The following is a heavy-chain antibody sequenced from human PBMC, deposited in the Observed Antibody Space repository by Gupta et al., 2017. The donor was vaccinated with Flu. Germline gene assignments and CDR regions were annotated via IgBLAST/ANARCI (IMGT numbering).Heavy chain of an antibody. Sequence: QVQLVQSGAEVKKPGASVKVSCKASGYTFTSYDINWVRQATGQGLEWMGWMNPNSGNTGYAQKFQGRVTMTRNTSISTAYMELSSLRSEDTAVYYCARGRSGYDFWSGYYTRRVFRWFDPWGQGTLVTVSS. V-gene: IGHV1-8*01. CDR3: ARGRSGYDFWSGYYTRRVFRWFDP. D-gene: IGHD3-3*01. J-gene: IGHJ5*02. CDR2: MNPNSGNT. CDR1: GYTFTSYD.